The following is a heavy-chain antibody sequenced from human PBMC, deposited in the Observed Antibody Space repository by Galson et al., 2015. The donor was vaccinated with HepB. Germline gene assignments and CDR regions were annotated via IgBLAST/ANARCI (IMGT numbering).Heavy chain of an antibody. CDR3: TKSRYFGSGSLDY. D-gene: IGHD3-10*01. CDR1: GFTSSSYA. Sequence: SLRLSCAASGFTSSSYAMSWVRQSPGKGLEWVSGVSGSGDSTHYADSVKGRFTISRDNSKNTLYLQMSSLGAEDTAVYYCTKSRYFGSGSLDYWGQGTLVTVSS. V-gene: IGHV3-23*01. CDR2: VSGSGDST. J-gene: IGHJ4*02.